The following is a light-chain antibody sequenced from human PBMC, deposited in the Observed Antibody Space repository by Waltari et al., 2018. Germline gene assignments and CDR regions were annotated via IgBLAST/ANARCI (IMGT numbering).Light chain of an antibody. V-gene: IGKV1-39*01. CDR3: QQSYSITRT. J-gene: IGKJ1*01. CDR1: QTISRH. Sequence: DIQMTQSPSSLSASVGDRVTITGRASQTISRHFNWYQQKPGKAPNLLIYAASSMQSGVPARFSGSGSGRDFTLIITSLQPEDLAADYCQQSYSITRTVGQGTKVEIK. CDR2: AAS.